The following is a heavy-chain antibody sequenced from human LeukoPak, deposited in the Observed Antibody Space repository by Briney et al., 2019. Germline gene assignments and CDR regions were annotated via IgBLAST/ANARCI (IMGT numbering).Heavy chain of an antibody. CDR1: GFTFSSYA. CDR2: ISYDGSNE. CDR3: ARSPPGAYYYYYGMDV. V-gene: IGHV3-30-3*01. Sequence: GGSLRLSCAASGFTFSSYAMHWVRQAPGNGLEWVAVISYDGSNEYYADSVKGRFTISRDNSKNTLYLQMNSLRAEDTAVYYCARSPPGAYYYYYGMDVWGQGTTVTVSS. J-gene: IGHJ6*02. D-gene: IGHD2-8*02.